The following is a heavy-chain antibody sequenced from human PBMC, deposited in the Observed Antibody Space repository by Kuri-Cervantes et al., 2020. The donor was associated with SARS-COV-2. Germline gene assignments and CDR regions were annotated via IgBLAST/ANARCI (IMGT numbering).Heavy chain of an antibody. CDR3: ARKGVVVPTPVDYYYAMDV. J-gene: IGHJ6*02. D-gene: IGHD2-2*01. CDR2: IGTNNGNQ. V-gene: IGHV1-18*01. CDR1: GYSFTNYD. Sequence: GGSLRLSCKASGYSFTNYDMTWVRQAPGQGLEWLGWIGTNNGNQVYAQKFQGRVTMTTDTSTNTASMELTSLRSDDTAVYYCARKGVVVPTPVDYYYAMDVWGQGTTVTVSS.